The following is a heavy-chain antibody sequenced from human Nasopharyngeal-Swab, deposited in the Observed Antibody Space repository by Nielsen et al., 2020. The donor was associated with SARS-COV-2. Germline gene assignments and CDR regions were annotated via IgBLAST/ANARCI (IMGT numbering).Heavy chain of an antibody. J-gene: IGHJ6*02. CDR2: ISWNGGST. Sequence: GGSLRLSCVASGFSFDDYGMTWVRQAPGKGLEWVSGISWNGGSTRYADSVKGRFTISRDNAKNSLYLQMNSLRAEDTALYYCAKVGSGSDYGMDVWGQGTLVTVSS. D-gene: IGHD3-10*01. V-gene: IGHV3-20*04. CDR3: AKVGSGSDYGMDV. CDR1: GFSFDDYG.